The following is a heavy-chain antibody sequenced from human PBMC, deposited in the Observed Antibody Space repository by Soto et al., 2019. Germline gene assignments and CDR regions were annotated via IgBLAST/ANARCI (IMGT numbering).Heavy chain of an antibody. CDR1: GGSISSYY. V-gene: IGHV4-59*08. J-gene: IGHJ4*02. CDR2: IYYSGST. Sequence: SSETLSLTCTVSGGSISSYYWSWIRQPPGKGLEWIGYIYYSGSTNYNPSLKSRVTISVDTSKNQFSLKLSSVTAADTAVYYCARRYRGTLDYWGQGTLVTVDS. D-gene: IGHD2-15*01. CDR3: ARRYRGTLDY.